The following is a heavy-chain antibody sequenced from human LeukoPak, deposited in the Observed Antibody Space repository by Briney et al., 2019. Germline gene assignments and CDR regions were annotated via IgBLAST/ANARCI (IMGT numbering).Heavy chain of an antibody. V-gene: IGHV4-59*01. CDR2: IYYSGST. D-gene: IGHD3-22*01. CDR1: GGSISSYY. Sequence: SETLSLTCTVSGGSISSYYWSWIRQPPGKGLEWIGYIYYSGSTNYNPSLKSRVTISVDTSKNQFSLKLSSATAADTAVYYCARTDYYDSSGYPYYFDYWGQGTLVTVSS. CDR3: ARTDYYDSSGYPYYFDY. J-gene: IGHJ4*02.